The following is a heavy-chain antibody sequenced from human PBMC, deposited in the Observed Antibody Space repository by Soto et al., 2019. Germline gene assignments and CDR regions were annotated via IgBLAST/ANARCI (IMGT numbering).Heavy chain of an antibody. CDR1: GYTFSSYG. Sequence: QVQLVQSGTEVKKPGASVKVSCKASGYTFSSYGISWVRQAPGQGLEWMGWISGYNGNTKYAQKPQGRVTMTTDTSTSTAYVELRSLRSDDTAVYYCARGSRLFGVVIFQHYDMDVWGQGTTVTVSS. V-gene: IGHV1-18*01. D-gene: IGHD3-3*01. CDR3: ARGSRLFGVVIFQHYDMDV. CDR2: ISGYNGNT. J-gene: IGHJ6*02.